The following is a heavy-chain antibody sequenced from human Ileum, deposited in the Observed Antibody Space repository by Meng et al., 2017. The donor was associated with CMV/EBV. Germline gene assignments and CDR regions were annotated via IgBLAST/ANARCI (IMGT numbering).Heavy chain of an antibody. CDR2: ISYDGSNK. CDR3: ALGQWSDYFDS. D-gene: IGHD2-15*01. V-gene: IGHV3-30-3*01. CDR1: GFTFSSYA. J-gene: IGHJ4*02. Sequence: GESLKISCAASGFTFSSYAMHWVRQAPGKGLEWVAVISYDGSNKYYADSVKGRFTISRDHSKRMLYLEMNSLRREDTATYYCALGQWSDYFDSWGQGTLVTVSS.